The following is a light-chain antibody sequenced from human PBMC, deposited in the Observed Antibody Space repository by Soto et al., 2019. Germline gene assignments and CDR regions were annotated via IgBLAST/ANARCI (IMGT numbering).Light chain of an antibody. CDR2: WAS. CDR3: QQYYGTPFS. CDR1: QSLLYSSNNMDY. Sequence: DIVMTQSPDSLAVSLGERATINCKSNQSLLYSSNNMDYLAWYQQKPRQPPTLLIYWASVRESGVPDRFSGSGSGTHFTLTISSLQAEDVAVYYCQQYYGTPFSFGPGTKVDIX. J-gene: IGKJ3*01. V-gene: IGKV4-1*01.